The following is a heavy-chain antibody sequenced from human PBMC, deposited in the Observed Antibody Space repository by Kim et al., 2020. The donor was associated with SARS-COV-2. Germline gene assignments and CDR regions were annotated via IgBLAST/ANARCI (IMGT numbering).Heavy chain of an antibody. CDR3: ARGGPSYSSSWFSANYYYG. J-gene: IGHJ6*01. CDR1: GGSFSGYY. CDR2: INHSGST. V-gene: IGHV4-34*01. Sequence: SETLSLTCAVYGGSFSGYYWSWIRQPPGKGLEWIGEINHSGSTNYNPSLKSRVTISVDTSKNQFSLKLSSVTAADTAVYYCARGGPSYSSSWFSANYYYG. D-gene: IGHD6-13*01.